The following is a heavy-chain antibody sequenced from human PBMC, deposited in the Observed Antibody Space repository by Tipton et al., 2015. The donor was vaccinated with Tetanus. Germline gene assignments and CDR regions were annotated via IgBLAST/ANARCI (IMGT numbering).Heavy chain of an antibody. Sequence: SLRLSCAASGFTFSSYEMNWVRQAPGKGLEWVSYISSSGSTIYYADSVKGRFTISRDNAKNSLYLQMNSLRAEDTAVYYCARDGVVPAAIWGSEVGRGDYYGMDVWGQGTTVTVSS. CDR1: GFTFSSYE. D-gene: IGHD2-2*01. CDR3: ARDGVVPAAIWGSEVGRGDYYGMDV. CDR2: ISSSGSTI. J-gene: IGHJ6*02. V-gene: IGHV3-48*03.